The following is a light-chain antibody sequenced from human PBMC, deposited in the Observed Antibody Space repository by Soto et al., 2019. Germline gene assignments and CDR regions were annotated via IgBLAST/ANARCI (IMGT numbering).Light chain of an antibody. Sequence: EIVLTQSNGTLSLSHGERATLSCRASQSVSSSYLAWYQQKPGQAPRLLIYGASSRATGIPDRFSGSGSGTDFTLTISRLEPEDFAVYYCQQYGSSPQRTFGQGTNVDIK. CDR2: GAS. CDR3: QQYGSSPQRT. V-gene: IGKV3-20*01. CDR1: QSVSSSY. J-gene: IGKJ1*01.